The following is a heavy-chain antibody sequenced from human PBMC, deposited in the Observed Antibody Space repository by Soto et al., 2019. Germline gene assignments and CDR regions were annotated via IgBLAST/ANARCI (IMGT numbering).Heavy chain of an antibody. D-gene: IGHD2-2*01. CDR1: GFTFSSYG. CDR2: ISYDGSNK. Sequence: GSLRLSCAASGFTFSSYGMHWVRQAPGKGLEWVAVISYDGSNKYYADSVKGRFTISRDNSKNTLYLQMNSLRAEDTAVYYCAKDLFIVVVPAANGIFDYRGQGTLVTVSS. J-gene: IGHJ4*02. CDR3: AKDLFIVVVPAANGIFDY. V-gene: IGHV3-30*18.